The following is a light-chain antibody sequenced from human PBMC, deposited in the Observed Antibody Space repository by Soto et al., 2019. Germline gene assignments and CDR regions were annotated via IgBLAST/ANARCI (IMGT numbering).Light chain of an antibody. J-gene: IGLJ1*01. CDR1: SSDVGGYNY. V-gene: IGLV2-14*01. Sequence: QSALTQPASVSGSPGQSIIISCTGTSSDVGGYNYVSWYQQHPGKAPKLMIYEVTNRPSGVSNRFSGSKSGNTASPTISGLQAEDEADYYCSSYTRSSTLVFGTGTKLTVL. CDR2: EVT. CDR3: SSYTRSSTLV.